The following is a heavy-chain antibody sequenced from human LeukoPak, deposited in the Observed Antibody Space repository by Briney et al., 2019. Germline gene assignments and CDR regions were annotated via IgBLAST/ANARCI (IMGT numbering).Heavy chain of an antibody. CDR1: GGSFSGYY. V-gene: IGHV4-34*01. CDR2: INHSGST. CDR3: ARAPPYGSGWSKGVLDY. J-gene: IGHJ4*02. D-gene: IGHD6-19*01. Sequence: PSETLSLTCAVYGGSFSGYYWSWIRQPPGKGLEWIGEINHSGSTNYNPSLKSRVTISVDTSKNQFSLKLSPVTAADTAVYYCARAPPYGSGWSKGVLDYWGQGTLVTVSS.